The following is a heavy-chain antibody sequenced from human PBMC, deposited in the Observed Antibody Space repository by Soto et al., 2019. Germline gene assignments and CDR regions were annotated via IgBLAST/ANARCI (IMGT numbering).Heavy chain of an antibody. D-gene: IGHD2-21*02. CDR1: GYSLTDDF. V-gene: IGHV1-2*02. CDR2: INPHSGST. J-gene: IGHJ6*02. Sequence: QVKVVQSGAEVKKPGASVKISCKLSGYSLTDDFLIWVRQALGQGLEWVGWINPHSGSTNFAQKFLGRVSMTRDTSISTAYMELFSLTSDDTAIYYCARAVYCGDDCYSYGMDVWGQGTTVTVSS. CDR3: ARAVYCGDDCYSYGMDV.